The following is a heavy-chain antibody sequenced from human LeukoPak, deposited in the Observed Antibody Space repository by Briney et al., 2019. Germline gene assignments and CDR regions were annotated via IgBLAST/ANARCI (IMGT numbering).Heavy chain of an antibody. CDR1: GFAVSSNY. CDR3: PRDPSFSVPYYYYGMDV. D-gene: IGHD3-10*01. CDR2: IYSGGST. V-gene: IGHV3-53*01. Sequence: GGSLRVSCAASGFAVSSNYMSWGRETPGKGREWGSVIYSGGSTYYADSVKGRFTISRDKSKNTLYLQMNSLSAEDTAVYYCPRDPSFSVPYYYYGMDVWGQGTTVTVSS. J-gene: IGHJ6*02.